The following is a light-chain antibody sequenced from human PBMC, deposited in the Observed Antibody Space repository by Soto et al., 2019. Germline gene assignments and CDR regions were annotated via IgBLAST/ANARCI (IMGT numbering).Light chain of an antibody. CDR1: QSVSSNN. CDR2: GAS. J-gene: IGKJ5*01. V-gene: IGKV3-20*01. Sequence: EIVLTQSPGTLSLSPGETATLSCRASQSVSSNNLAWYHQKPGQTARLLIYGASSRATGIPDRFSGSGSGTDFTLTISRLEPEDFAVYYCQRYDNSLTFGQGTRLEIE. CDR3: QRYDNSLT.